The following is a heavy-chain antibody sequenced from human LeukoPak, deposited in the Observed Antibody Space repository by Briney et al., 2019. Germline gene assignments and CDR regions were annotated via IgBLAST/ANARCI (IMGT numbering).Heavy chain of an antibody. D-gene: IGHD5-18*01. CDR2: IIPIFGTA. CDR1: GGTFSSYA. V-gene: IGHV1-69*13. CDR3: ATTGGGYNYGYQYYFDY. Sequence: VASVKVSCKASGGTFSSYAINWVRQAPGQGLEWMGGIIPIFGTANYAQKFQGRVTITADESTSTAYMELSSLRSEDTAVYYCATTGGGYNYGYQYYFDYWGQGTLVTVSS. J-gene: IGHJ4*02.